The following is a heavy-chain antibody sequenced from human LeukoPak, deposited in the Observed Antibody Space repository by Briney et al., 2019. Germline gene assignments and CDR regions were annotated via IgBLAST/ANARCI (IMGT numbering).Heavy chain of an antibody. J-gene: IGHJ2*01. D-gene: IGHD2-15*01. Sequence: GASVKVSCKASGYTFTGYYMHWVRQAPGQGLEWMRRIIPTLDITEYEEKFQDRVTISADKFTSTAYMDLTSLRFEDTAVYYCARVGVVPGTSDWHFDIWGRGTLVTVSS. CDR2: IIPTLDIT. CDR3: ARVGVVPGTSDWHFDI. V-gene: IGHV1-69*04. CDR1: GYTFTGYY.